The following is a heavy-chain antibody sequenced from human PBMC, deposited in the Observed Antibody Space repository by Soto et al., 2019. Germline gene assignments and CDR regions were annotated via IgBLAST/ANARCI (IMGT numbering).Heavy chain of an antibody. CDR3: ARWSEHQREGFDP. CDR1: GGTFSSYA. Sequence: SVKVSCKASGGTFSSYAISWVRQAPGQGLEWMGGIIPIFGTANYAQKFQGRVTITADESTSTAYMELSSLRSEDMAVYYCARWSEHQREGFDPWGQGTLVTVSS. V-gene: IGHV1-69*13. CDR2: IIPIFGTA. D-gene: IGHD2-2*01. J-gene: IGHJ5*02.